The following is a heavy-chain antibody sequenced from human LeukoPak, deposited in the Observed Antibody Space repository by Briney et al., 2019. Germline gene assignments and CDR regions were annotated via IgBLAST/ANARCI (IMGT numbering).Heavy chain of an antibody. J-gene: IGHJ4*02. D-gene: IGHD3-10*01. V-gene: IGHV3-23*01. CDR2: INNNGGST. CDR3: AIKAKGDY. Sequence: GGSLRLSCAASGFTFSTYAMSWVRQAPGKGLEWVSTINNNGGSTYYADSVKGRFTISRDSSKNTLYLQMNSLRAEDTAVYYSAIKAKGDYWGQGTLVTVSS. CDR1: GFTFSTYA.